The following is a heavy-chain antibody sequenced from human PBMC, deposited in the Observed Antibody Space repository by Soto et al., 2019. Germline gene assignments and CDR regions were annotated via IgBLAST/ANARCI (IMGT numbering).Heavy chain of an antibody. CDR3: ARVYYDSSGYYFDAFDI. CDR2: IYYSGST. Sequence: SETLSLTCTVSGGSVSSGSYYWSWIRQPPGKGLEWIGYIYYSGSTNYNPSLKSRVTISVDTSKNQFSLKLSSVTAADTAVYNCARVYYDSSGYYFDAFDIWGQGTMVTVSS. CDR1: GGSVSSGSYY. V-gene: IGHV4-61*01. J-gene: IGHJ3*02. D-gene: IGHD3-22*01.